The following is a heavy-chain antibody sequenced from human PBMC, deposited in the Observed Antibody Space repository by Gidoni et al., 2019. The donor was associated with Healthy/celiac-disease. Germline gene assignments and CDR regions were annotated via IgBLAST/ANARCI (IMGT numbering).Heavy chain of an antibody. CDR1: GCAGRNAW. CDR3: TTVDGDYPVDAFDI. Sequence: EVQLVESGGGLGKPGGSVRLSGAAYGCAGRNAWMSWVRQAPGKGLEWVGRIKSKTDGGTTDYAAPVKGRFTISRDDSKNTLYLQMNSLKTEDTAVYYCTTVDGDYPVDAFDIWGQGTMVTVSS. D-gene: IGHD4-17*01. J-gene: IGHJ3*02. CDR2: IKSKTDGGTT. V-gene: IGHV3-15*01.